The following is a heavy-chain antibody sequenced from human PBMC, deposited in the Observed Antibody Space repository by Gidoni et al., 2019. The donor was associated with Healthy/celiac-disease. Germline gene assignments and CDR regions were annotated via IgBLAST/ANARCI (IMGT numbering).Heavy chain of an antibody. CDR1: GGSFSGYY. D-gene: IGHD3-3*01. Sequence: QVQLQQWGAGLLKPSETLSLTCAVYGGSFSGYYWSWIRQPPGKGLEWIGEINHSGSTNYNPSLKSRVTISVDTSKNQFSLKLSSVTAADTAVYYCARGFGRITIFGVVKSDYWGQGTLVTVSS. CDR3: ARGFGRITIFGVVKSDY. CDR2: INHSGST. J-gene: IGHJ4*02. V-gene: IGHV4-34*01.